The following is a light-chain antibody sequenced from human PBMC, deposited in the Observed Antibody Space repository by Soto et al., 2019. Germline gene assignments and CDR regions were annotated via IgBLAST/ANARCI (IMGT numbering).Light chain of an antibody. J-gene: IGLJ2*01. CDR3: QVWDSAVI. Sequence: SYELTQPPSVSVAPGQTARITCGGNDIGSKSVHWHQLKPGQAPVLVVYDDIDRPSGIPERFTGSNSGNTATLTISRVEAGDEADYYCQVWDSAVIFGGGTKLTVL. CDR2: DDI. CDR1: DIGSKS. V-gene: IGLV3-21*02.